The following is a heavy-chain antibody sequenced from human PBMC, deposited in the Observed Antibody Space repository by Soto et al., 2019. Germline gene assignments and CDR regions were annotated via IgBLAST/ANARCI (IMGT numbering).Heavy chain of an antibody. CDR3: ARLVYDTRLNYMYFDF. V-gene: IGHV4-59*12. CDR2: ISYSGNT. CDR1: SGSINTYY. D-gene: IGHD3-10*01. J-gene: IGHJ4*02. Sequence: SETLSLTYIVSSGSINTYYWSWIRQPPGKGLEWIGYISYSGNTNYNPSLESRVTISVDTSKNQFSLKLTSVTAADTAIYFCARLVYDTRLNYMYFDFWGQGTLVTVSS.